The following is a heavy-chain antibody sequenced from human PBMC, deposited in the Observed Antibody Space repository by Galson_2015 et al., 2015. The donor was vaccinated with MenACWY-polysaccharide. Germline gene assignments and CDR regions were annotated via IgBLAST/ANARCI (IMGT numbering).Heavy chain of an antibody. D-gene: IGHD7-27*01. V-gene: IGHV3-7*01. CDR2: IKKDGSEK. J-gene: IGHJ6*02. Sequence: SLRLSCAASGLTFSNWGMTWVRQAPGKGLEWVASIKKDGSEKYYVDSVKGRFTISRDNAKDSLYLQMNSLRAEDTAVYFCARGHLGLGLWGQGTTVTVSS. CDR3: ARGHLGLGL. CDR1: GLTFSNWG.